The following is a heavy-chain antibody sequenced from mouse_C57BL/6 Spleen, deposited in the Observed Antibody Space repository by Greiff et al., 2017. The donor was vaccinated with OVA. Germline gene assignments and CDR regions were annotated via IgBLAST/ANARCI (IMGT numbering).Heavy chain of an antibody. Sequence: VQLQQPGAELVMPGASVKLSCKASGYTFTSYWMHWVKQRPGQGLEWIGEIDPSDSYTNYNQKFKGKSTLPVDKTSSTALLQISSMSSEDSAVYCCARGITTWYFDVWGTGTTVTVSS. D-gene: IGHD1-1*01. J-gene: IGHJ1*03. V-gene: IGHV1-69*01. CDR2: IDPSDSYT. CDR1: GYTFTSYW. CDR3: ARGITTWYFDV.